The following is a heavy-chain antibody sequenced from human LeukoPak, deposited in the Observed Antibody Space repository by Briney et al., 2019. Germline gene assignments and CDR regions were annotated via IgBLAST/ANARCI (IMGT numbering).Heavy chain of an antibody. CDR3: AHPGSYYDSSGYQYYYHYYVMDV. CDR2: ISYDGSNK. J-gene: IGHJ6*02. Sequence: GRSLRLSCAASGFTFSSYSMHWVRQAPGKGLEWVAVISYDGSNKYYADSVKGRFTISRDNSKNTLYLPMNSLRAEDTAVYYCAHPGSYYDSSGYQYYYHYYVMDVWGQGTTVTVSS. V-gene: IGHV3-30*03. CDR1: GFTFSSYS. D-gene: IGHD3-22*01.